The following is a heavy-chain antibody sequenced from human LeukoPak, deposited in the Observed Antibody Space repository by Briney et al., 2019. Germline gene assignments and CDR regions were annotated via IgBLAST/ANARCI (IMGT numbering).Heavy chain of an antibody. CDR3: AKDRPLDY. J-gene: IGHJ4*02. V-gene: IGHV3-30*18. Sequence: GGSLRLSCAASGFTFSSYSMHWVRQAPGKGLEWVAVISYDGSNKYYADSVKGRFTISRDNSKNTLYLQMNSLRAEDTAVYYCAKDRPLDYWGQGTLVTVSS. CDR2: ISYDGSNK. CDR1: GFTFSSYS.